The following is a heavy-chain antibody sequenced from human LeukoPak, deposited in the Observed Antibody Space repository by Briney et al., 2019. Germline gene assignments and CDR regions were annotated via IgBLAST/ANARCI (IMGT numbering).Heavy chain of an antibody. D-gene: IGHD5-24*01. Sequence: ASVKVSCKASGYRFTDYHMHWVRQAPGQGLEWMGWINPNTGGTNYAQSFQGRVTMTRDTSITTSCMELSNLLFDDTALYYCARGGHGHTQNDYWGQGTLVTVSS. CDR2: INPNTGGT. CDR3: ARGGHGHTQNDY. V-gene: IGHV1-2*02. J-gene: IGHJ4*02. CDR1: GYRFTDYH.